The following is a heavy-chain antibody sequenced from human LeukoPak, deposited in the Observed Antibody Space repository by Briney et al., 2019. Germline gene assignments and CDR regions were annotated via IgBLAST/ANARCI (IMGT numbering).Heavy chain of an antibody. J-gene: IGHJ4*02. V-gene: IGHV4-4*07. CDR1: GGSISSYY. CDR3: ARDRHHYGFWSGYYQSYYFDY. Sequence: SETLSLTCTVSGGSISSYYWSWIRQPAGKGLEWIGRIYTSGSTNYNPSLKSRVTMSVDTSKNQFSLKLSSVTAADTAVYYCARDRHHYGFWSGYYQSYYFDYWGQGTLVTVSS. CDR2: IYTSGST. D-gene: IGHD3-3*01.